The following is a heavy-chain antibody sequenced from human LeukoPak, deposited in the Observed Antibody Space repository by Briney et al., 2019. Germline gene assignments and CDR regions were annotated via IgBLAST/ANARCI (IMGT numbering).Heavy chain of an antibody. CDR1: GGSISSYY. V-gene: IGHV4-59*08. D-gene: IGHD6-19*01. Sequence: SETLSLTCTVSGGSISSYYWSWIRQPPGEGLEWIGYIYYSGSTNYNPSLKSRVTISVDTSKNQFSLKLSSVTAADTAVYYCARVSTYSSGWYGIDYWGQGTLATVSS. J-gene: IGHJ4*02. CDR3: ARVSTYSSGWYGIDY. CDR2: IYYSGST.